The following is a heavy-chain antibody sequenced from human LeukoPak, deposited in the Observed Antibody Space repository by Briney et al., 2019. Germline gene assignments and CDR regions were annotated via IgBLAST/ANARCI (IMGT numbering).Heavy chain of an antibody. Sequence: PSETLSLTCTVSGGSISSYYWSWIRQPAGKGLEWIGRIYTSGSTNYNPSLKSRVTMSVDMSKNQFSLMLSSVTAADTAVYYCARDRGYSYGWFSPDAFDIWGQGTMVTVSS. CDR2: IYTSGST. V-gene: IGHV4-4*07. CDR3: ARDRGYSYGWFSPDAFDI. J-gene: IGHJ3*02. CDR1: GGSISSYY. D-gene: IGHD5-18*01.